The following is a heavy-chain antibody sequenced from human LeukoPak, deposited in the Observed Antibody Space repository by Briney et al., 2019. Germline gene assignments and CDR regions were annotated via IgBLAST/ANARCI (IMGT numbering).Heavy chain of an antibody. D-gene: IGHD3-16*01. Sequence: PGGSLRLSCAASGLTVSSTYMSWVRQAPGKGLEWVSIIYSGGSTNYADSVKGRFTISRDNSKNTLYLQMNSLRPEDTAVYYCAVVGDLNGGADFWGQGSLVTVSS. CDR3: AVVGDLNGGADF. V-gene: IGHV3-53*01. CDR1: GLTVSSTY. J-gene: IGHJ4*02. CDR2: IYSGGST.